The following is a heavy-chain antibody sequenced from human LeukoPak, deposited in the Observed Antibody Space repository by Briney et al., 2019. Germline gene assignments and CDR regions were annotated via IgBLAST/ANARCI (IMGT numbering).Heavy chain of an antibody. V-gene: IGHV4-61*08. J-gene: IGHJ4*02. CDR1: GGSISSGDYY. CDR3: ARGLGWLGGYYFDY. CDR2: IYYSGST. D-gene: IGHD3-10*01. Sequence: SETLSLTCTVSGGSISSGDYYWSWIRQPPGKGLEWIGYIYYSGSTNYNPSLKSRVTISVDTSKNQFSLKLSSVTAADTAVYYCARGLGWLGGYYFDYWGQGTLVTVSS.